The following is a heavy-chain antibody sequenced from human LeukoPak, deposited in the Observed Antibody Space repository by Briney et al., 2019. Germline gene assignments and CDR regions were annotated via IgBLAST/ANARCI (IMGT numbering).Heavy chain of an antibody. CDR3: ARVGYYDSSGYPQDWYFDL. D-gene: IGHD3-22*01. CDR2: IGTAGDT. CDR1: GFTFSSYD. Sequence: GGSLRLSCAASGFTFSSYDMHWVRQATGKGLEWVSAIGTAGDTYYPGSVKGRFTISRENAKNSLYLQMNSQRAEDTAVYYCARVGYYDSSGYPQDWYFDLWGRGTLVTVSS. V-gene: IGHV3-13*01. J-gene: IGHJ2*01.